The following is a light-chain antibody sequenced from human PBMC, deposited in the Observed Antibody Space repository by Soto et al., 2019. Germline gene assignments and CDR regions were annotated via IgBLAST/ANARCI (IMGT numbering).Light chain of an antibody. CDR2: GAS. V-gene: IGKV3-15*01. CDR1: QSVDID. Sequence: ESVLKQSPGTLSLSPRQRVTFYCRASQSVDIDLAWYQQIPGQAPRLLIYGASTRAPDMPGRFSGRGSGTEFSLTISSLQSEDYAVYYCQQYRKLPRTFGQGTKVDI. CDR3: QQYRKLPRT. J-gene: IGKJ1*01.